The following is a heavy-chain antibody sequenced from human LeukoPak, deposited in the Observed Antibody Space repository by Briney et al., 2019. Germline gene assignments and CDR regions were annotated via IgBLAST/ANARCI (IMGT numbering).Heavy chain of an antibody. D-gene: IGHD2-2*01. CDR2: IRGSSTTI. CDR3: ARDARSHCGTDACYGPYFDY. CDR1: GFSFSTSS. Sequence: GRSLRLSCAASGFSFSTSSMSWVRQTARKWLEWIAYIRGSSTTIYYADSVKGRFTISRDNARNSLYLQMNDLRAEDTGVYFCARDARSHCGTDACYGPYFDYWGQGSLVTVSS. V-gene: IGHV3-48*01. J-gene: IGHJ4*02.